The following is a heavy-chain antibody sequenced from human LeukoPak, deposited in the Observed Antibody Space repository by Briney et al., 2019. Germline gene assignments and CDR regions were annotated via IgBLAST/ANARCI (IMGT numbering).Heavy chain of an antibody. V-gene: IGHV1-46*01. CDR2: LNPSGGSS. D-gene: IGHD3-22*01. CDR3: AREYYYDSSGYSFIFGI. J-gene: IGHJ3*02. Sequence: ASVKVSCKASGYTVTSYYMHWVRQAPGQGLEWMAILNPSGGSSSYAQKFQGRATLTRATSTSTAYMELSSLRSEDTAVYYCAREYYYDSSGYSFIFGIWGQGTMVTVSS. CDR1: GYTVTSYY.